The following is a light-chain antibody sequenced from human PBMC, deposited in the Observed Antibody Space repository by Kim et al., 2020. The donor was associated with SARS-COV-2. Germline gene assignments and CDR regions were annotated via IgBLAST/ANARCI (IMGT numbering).Light chain of an antibody. V-gene: IGLV1-47*01. CDR2: RNN. CDR3: AAWDDSLSGWV. CDR1: SSNIVSNY. J-gene: IGLJ3*02. Sequence: ELTQPPSASGTPGQRVTISCSGSSSNIVSNYVYWYQQLPGTAPKLLIYRNNQRPSGVPDRFSGSMSGTSASLAISGLRSEDEADYYCAAWDDSLSGWVFGGGTQLTVL.